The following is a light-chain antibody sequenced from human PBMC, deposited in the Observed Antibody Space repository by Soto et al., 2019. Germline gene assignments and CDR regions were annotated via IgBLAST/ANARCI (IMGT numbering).Light chain of an antibody. J-gene: IGKJ1*01. Sequence: EIVLTHSPATLPWSPGASAPLSCRASQSVSSYLAWYQQKPGQAPRLLIYDASNRATGIPARFSGSGSGTDFTLTISGLEPEDFAVYYCQQRRTFGQGTKVDIK. CDR1: QSVSSY. V-gene: IGKV3-11*01. CDR3: QQRRT. CDR2: DAS.